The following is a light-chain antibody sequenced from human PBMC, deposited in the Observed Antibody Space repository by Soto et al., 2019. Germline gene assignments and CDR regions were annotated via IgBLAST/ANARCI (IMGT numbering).Light chain of an antibody. J-gene: IGLJ2*01. CDR1: SNDVGGSDY. CDR3: SSYTNIRSVI. CDR2: DVT. V-gene: IGLV2-14*01. Sequence: QSVLTQPASVSGSSGQSITIPCTGTSNDVGGSDYISWYQEYPGKAPRLIIYDVTNRPSGVSDRFSGSKSGDTASLTISGLQAEDEADYYCSSYTNIRSVIFGGGTKLTVL.